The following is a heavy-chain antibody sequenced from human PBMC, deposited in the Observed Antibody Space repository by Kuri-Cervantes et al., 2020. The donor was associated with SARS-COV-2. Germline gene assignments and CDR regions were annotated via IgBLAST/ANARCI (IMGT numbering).Heavy chain of an antibody. CDR1: GFTFSSYS. V-gene: IGHV3-21*01. CDR3: ARHSRSGSYDY. J-gene: IGHJ4*02. D-gene: IGHD3-10*01. CDR2: ISSSSSYI. Sequence: GESLKISCAASGFTFSSYSMNWVRQAPGKGLEWVSSISSSSSYIYYADSAKGRFTISRDNAKNSLYLQMNSLRAGDTAVYYCARHSRSGSYDYWGQGTLVTVSS.